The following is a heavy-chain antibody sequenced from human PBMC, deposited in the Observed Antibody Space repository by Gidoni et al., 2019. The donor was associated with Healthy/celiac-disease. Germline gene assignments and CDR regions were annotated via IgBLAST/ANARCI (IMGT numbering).Heavy chain of an antibody. V-gene: IGHV3-15*01. Sequence: EVQLVESGGGLVKPGGSLRLPCAASGFTFSNAWMSWVRQAPGKGLEWVGRIKSKTDGGTTDYAAPVKGRFTISRDDSKNTLYLQMNSLKTEDTAVYYCTTDGFIVGATRYYYYGMDVWGQGTTVTVSS. CDR3: TTDGFIVGATRYYYYGMDV. CDR2: IKSKTDGGTT. J-gene: IGHJ6*02. CDR1: GFTFSNAW. D-gene: IGHD1-26*01.